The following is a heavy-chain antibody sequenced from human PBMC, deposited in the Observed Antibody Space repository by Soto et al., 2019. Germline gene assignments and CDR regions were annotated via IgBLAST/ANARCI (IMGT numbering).Heavy chain of an antibody. CDR3: AKDVTRYYYYGMDV. CDR2: ISGSGGST. J-gene: IGHJ6*02. CDR1: GFTFSSYA. Sequence: EVQLLESGGGLVQPGGSLRLSCAASGFTFSSYAMSWVRQAPGKGLEWVSAISGSGGSTYYADSVKGRFTISRDNSKNTLYLQMNSLRAEDTAIYYCAKDVTRYYYYGMDVWGQGTTVTVSS. V-gene: IGHV3-23*01.